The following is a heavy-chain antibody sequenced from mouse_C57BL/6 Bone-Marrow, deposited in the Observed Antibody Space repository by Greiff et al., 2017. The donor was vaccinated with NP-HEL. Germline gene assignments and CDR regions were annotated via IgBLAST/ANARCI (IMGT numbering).Heavy chain of an antibody. J-gene: IGHJ1*03. D-gene: IGHD1-1*01. CDR3: AKGYGSSYVYWYFDV. V-gene: IGHV1-52*01. Sequence: PIQGLEWIGNIDPSDSETHYNQKFKDKATLTVDKSSSTAYMQLSSLTSEDSAVYYCAKGYGSSYVYWYFDVWGTGTTVTVSS. CDR2: IDPSDSET.